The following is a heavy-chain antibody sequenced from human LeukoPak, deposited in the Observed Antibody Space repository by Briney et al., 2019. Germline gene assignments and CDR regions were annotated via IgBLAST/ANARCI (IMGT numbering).Heavy chain of an antibody. D-gene: IGHD3-22*01. Sequence: GSLRLSCAASGFTFSNYWMHWVRRAPGKGLVWVSRINTDGSHTDYADSVKGRFTISRDNAKNTLSLQMNSLTAEDTAVYYCARTRYYFDDSGHSYPNWFDPWGQGTLVTVSS. V-gene: IGHV3-74*01. CDR1: GFTFSNYW. J-gene: IGHJ5*02. CDR2: INTDGSHT. CDR3: ARTRYYFDDSGHSYPNWFDP.